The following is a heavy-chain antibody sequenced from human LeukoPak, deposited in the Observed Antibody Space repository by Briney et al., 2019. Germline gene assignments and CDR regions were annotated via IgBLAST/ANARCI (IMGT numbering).Heavy chain of an antibody. J-gene: IGHJ3*02. CDR2: IRYDGSNK. D-gene: IGHD6-6*01. CDR1: GFTFSSYG. Sequence: GGSLRLSCAASGFTFSSYGMHWVRQAPGKGLEWVAFIRYDGSNKYYADSVKGRFTISRDNSKNTLYLQMNSLRAEDTAVYYCAKLDPIAARFNLSDAFDIWGQGTMVTVSS. CDR3: AKLDPIAARFNLSDAFDI. V-gene: IGHV3-30*02.